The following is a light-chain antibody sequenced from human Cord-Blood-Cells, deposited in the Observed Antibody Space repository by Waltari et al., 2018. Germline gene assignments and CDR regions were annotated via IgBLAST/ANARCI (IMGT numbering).Light chain of an antibody. J-gene: IGKJ2*01. CDR2: KAS. V-gene: IGKV1-5*03. CDR3: QQYNSYSYT. Sequence: DIQMTQSPSTLSASVGDRVTITCRASQSISSWVACYQQKPGKAPKLLIYKASSLASGVASRLSGSGSGTEFTLTISSLQPDDFATYYCQQYNSYSYTFGQGTKLEIK. CDR1: QSISSW.